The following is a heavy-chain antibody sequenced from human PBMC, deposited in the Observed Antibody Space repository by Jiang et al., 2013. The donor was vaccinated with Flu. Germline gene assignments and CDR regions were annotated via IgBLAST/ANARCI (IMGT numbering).Heavy chain of an antibody. CDR1: RNSIGSYY. CDR3: AITYYFDSSSYSSNDAFDI. J-gene: IGHJ3*02. Sequence: GPGLVKPSETLSLTCTVSRNSIGSYYWSWIRQPAGKGLEWIGRIYSSGSANYNPSLNSRVSMSVDTSKNQFSLRLRSVTAADTALYYCAITYYFDSSSYSSNDAFDIWGQGTMVTVSS. D-gene: IGHD3-22*01. CDR2: IYSSGSA. V-gene: IGHV4-4*07.